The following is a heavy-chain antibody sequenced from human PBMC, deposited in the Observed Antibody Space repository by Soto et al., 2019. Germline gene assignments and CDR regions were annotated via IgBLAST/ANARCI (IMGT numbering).Heavy chain of an antibody. CDR2: IRSKANSYAT. J-gene: IGHJ4*02. CDR1: GFTFSGSA. V-gene: IGHV3-73*01. CDR3: TRPGYSSGWYY. Sequence: PGGSLRLSCAASGFTFSGSAMHWVRQASGKGLEWVGRIRSKANSYATAYAASVKGRFTISRDDSKNTAYLQMNSLKTEDTAAYYCTRPGYSSGWYYWGQGTLVTVSS. D-gene: IGHD6-19*01.